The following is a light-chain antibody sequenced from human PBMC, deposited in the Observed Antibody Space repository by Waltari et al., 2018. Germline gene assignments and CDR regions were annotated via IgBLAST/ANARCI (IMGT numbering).Light chain of an antibody. Sequence: VLTQSPALLSLSPGEGATLSCTASQTVSSFLYWYQQRPGQAPRLLLYDTSSRDTGIPVRFSGSGSGTDFTLTISSLEPEDFAVYYCQQRKNWPLTFGGGTKVEIK. CDR1: QTVSSF. J-gene: IGKJ4*01. CDR3: QQRKNWPLT. CDR2: DTS. V-gene: IGKV3-11*01.